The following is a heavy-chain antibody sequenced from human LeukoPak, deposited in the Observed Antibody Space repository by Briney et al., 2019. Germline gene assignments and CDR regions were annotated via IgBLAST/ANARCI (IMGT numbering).Heavy chain of an antibody. V-gene: IGHV3-21*01. Sequence: PGGSLRLSCAASGFTFSSYSMNWVRQAPGKGLEWVSSISSSSSYISYADSVKGRFTISRDNAKNSLYLQMNSLRAEDTAVYYCARALYSSSWAHYFDYWGQGTLVTVSS. CDR3: ARALYSSSWAHYFDY. D-gene: IGHD6-13*01. CDR1: GFTFSSYS. CDR2: ISSSSSYI. J-gene: IGHJ4*02.